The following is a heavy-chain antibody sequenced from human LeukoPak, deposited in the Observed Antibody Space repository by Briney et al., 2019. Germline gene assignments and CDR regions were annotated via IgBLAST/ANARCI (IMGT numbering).Heavy chain of an antibody. V-gene: IGHV4-59*01. CDR2: IYYSGST. J-gene: IGHJ4*02. CDR1: GGSISSYY. Sequence: PSETLSLTYTVSGGSISSYYWSWIRQPPGKGLEWIGYIYYSGSTNYNPSLKSRVTISVDTSKNQFSLKLSSVTAADTAVYYCARAGRRLRSPSDYCGQGTLVTVSS. D-gene: IGHD5-12*01. CDR3: ARAGRRLRSPSDY.